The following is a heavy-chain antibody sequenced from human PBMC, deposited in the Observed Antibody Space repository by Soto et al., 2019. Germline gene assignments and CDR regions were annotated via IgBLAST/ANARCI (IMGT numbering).Heavy chain of an antibody. CDR2: ISGGGDGT. CDR3: AKEVLGSVKTFCYNAVCHYAFDL. D-gene: IGHD2-8*01. J-gene: IGHJ3*01. V-gene: IGHV3-23*01. Sequence: EVQLLESGGGLVQPGGSLRLSCTGSAFTFINYAVIWVRQAPGKGLEWVSTISGGGDGTFYADSVKGHFTISRDNSKNSRDKYMNTLEREMNTVNYCAKEVLGSVKTFCYNAVCHYAFDLWGQGTVVTVSS. CDR1: AFTFINYA.